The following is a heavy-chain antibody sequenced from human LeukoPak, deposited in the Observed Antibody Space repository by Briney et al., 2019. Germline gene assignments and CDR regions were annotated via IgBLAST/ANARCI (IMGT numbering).Heavy chain of an antibody. Sequence: SETLSLTCTVSGGSISSSSYYWGWTRQPPGKGLEWIGSIYYSGSTYYNPSLKSRVTISVDTSKNQFSLKLSSVTAADTAVYYCANYGGNGYYYYYGMDVWGQGTTVTVSS. D-gene: IGHD4-17*01. CDR1: GGSISSSSYY. CDR3: ANYGGNGYYYYYGMDV. V-gene: IGHV4-39*01. CDR2: IYYSGST. J-gene: IGHJ6*02.